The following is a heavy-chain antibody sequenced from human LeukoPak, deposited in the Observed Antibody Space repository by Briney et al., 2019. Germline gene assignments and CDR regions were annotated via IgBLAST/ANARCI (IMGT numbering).Heavy chain of an antibody. CDR2: IYSSGST. Sequence: IPSETLSLTCTVSGGSISSHYWSWIRQPAGKGLEWIGRIYSSGSTNYNPSLKSRVTMSVDTSKNQFSLGLSSITAADPAIYYYARVRECSSTSCSPHYYYYMDVWGKGTTVTVSS. CDR1: GGSISSHY. CDR3: ARVRECSSTSCSPHYYYYMDV. D-gene: IGHD2-2*01. J-gene: IGHJ6*03. V-gene: IGHV4-4*07.